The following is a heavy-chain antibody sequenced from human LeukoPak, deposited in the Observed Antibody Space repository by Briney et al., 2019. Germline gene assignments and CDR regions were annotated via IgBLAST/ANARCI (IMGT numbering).Heavy chain of an antibody. D-gene: IGHD3-22*01. J-gene: IGHJ4*02. Sequence: GASVKVSCKASGYIFTGYYMHWVRQAPGQGLEWMGWINPNSGDTNYAQKFQGRVTMTRDTSISTAYMELSSLRSEDTAVYYCARGEYYDPKGPAEEVYYFDYWGQGTLVTVSS. CDR2: INPNSGDT. CDR1: GYIFTGYY. CDR3: ARGEYYDPKGPAEEVYYFDY. V-gene: IGHV1-2*02.